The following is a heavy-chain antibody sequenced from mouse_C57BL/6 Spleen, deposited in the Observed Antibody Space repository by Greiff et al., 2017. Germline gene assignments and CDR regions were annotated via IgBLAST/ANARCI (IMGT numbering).Heavy chain of an antibody. J-gene: IGHJ3*01. CDR2: IYPGDGDT. V-gene: IGHV1-82*01. CDR1: GYAFSSSW. Sequence: QVQLQQSGPELVKPGASVKISCKASGYAFSSSWMNWVKQRPGKGLEWIGRIYPGDGDTNYNGKFKGKATLTADKSSSTAYMQLSSLTAEDSAAYFCARGGPWFAYWGQGTLVTVSA. D-gene: IGHD3-3*01. CDR3: ARGGPWFAY.